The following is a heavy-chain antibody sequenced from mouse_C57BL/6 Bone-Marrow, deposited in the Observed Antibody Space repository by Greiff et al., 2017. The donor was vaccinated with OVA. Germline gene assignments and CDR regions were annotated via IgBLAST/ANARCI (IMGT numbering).Heavy chain of an antibody. CDR2: INPGSGGT. Sequence: VQLQQSGAELVRPGTSVKVSCKASGYAFTNYLIEWVKQRPGQGLEWIGVINPGSGGTNYNEKFKGKATLTADKSSSTAYMQLSSLTSEDSAVYFCARSLVRWYFDVWGTGTTVTVSS. CDR3: ARSLVRWYFDV. J-gene: IGHJ1*03. D-gene: IGHD2-10*02. CDR1: GYAFTNYL. V-gene: IGHV1-54*01.